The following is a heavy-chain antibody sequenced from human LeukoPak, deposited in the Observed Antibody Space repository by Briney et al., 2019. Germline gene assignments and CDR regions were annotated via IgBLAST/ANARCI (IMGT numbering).Heavy chain of an antibody. CDR2: VFYTRVAT. CDR3: AKAFREFGTSSSYSSFDT. J-gene: IGHJ3*02. D-gene: IGHD5-18*01. CDR1: GFTFSSFA. V-gene: IGHV3-23*01. Sequence: PGGSLRLSCAASGFTFSSFALSWVRQAPGKGLEWVSGVFYTRVATYYADSVKGRFTISRDDSQNILYLQMNGLRAEDTAVYFCAKAFREFGTSSSYSSFDTWGQGTMVTVSS.